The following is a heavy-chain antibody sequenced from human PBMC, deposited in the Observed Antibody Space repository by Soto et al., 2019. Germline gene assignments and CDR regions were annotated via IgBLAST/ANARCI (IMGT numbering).Heavy chain of an antibody. Sequence: PGGSLRLSCSASRFTVSSTYINWVRQAPGKGLEWVSVIYGGGSTYYADSVKGRFTISRDNSRNTLYLQMNSLRAEDTAVYYCVRENYYYGMDVWGQGTTVTVSS. CDR3: VRENYYYGMDV. J-gene: IGHJ6*02. V-gene: IGHV3-66*01. CDR1: RFTVSSTY. CDR2: IYGGGST.